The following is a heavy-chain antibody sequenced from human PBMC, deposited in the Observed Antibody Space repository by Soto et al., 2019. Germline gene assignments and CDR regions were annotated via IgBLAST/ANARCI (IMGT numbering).Heavy chain of an antibody. CDR2: IYSGGST. CDR1: GFTVNSNY. D-gene: IGHD1-1*01. CDR3: ARATGLKQSLGY. V-gene: IGHV3-66*01. J-gene: IGHJ4*02. Sequence: GGSLKLSCAASGFTVNSNYMSWVRQAPGKGLEWVSVIYSGGSTYYADSVKGRFTISRDNSKNTLYLQMNSLRAEDTAVYYCARATGLKQSLGYWGQGTLVTVSS.